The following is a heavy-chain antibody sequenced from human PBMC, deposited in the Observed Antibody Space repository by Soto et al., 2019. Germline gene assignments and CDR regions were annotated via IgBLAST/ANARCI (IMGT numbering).Heavy chain of an antibody. CDR2: ISYDGSNK. J-gene: IGHJ3*02. V-gene: IGHV3-30*03. D-gene: IGHD2-8*01. CDR3: ALMVYASLDAFDI. Sequence: QVQLVESGGGVVQPGRSLRLSCAASGFTFSSYGMHWVRQAPGKGLEWVAVISYDGSNKYYADSVKGRFTISKDNSKNTLYLQMNSLGDEDTAVYYWALMVYASLDAFDIWGQGTMVTVSS. CDR1: GFTFSSYG.